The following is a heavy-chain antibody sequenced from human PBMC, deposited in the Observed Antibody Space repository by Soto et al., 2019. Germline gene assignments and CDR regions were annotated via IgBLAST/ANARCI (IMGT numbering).Heavy chain of an antibody. CDR3: ARSKEYSGSYSIDY. V-gene: IGHV4-39*01. Sequence: PSETLSLTCTVSGGSISSSSYYWGWIRQPPGKGLEWIGSIYYSGSTYYNPSLKSRVTISVDTSKNQFSPKLSSVTAADTAVYYCARSKEYSGSYSIDYWGQGTLVTVSS. CDR1: GGSISSSSYY. CDR2: IYYSGST. D-gene: IGHD1-26*01. J-gene: IGHJ4*02.